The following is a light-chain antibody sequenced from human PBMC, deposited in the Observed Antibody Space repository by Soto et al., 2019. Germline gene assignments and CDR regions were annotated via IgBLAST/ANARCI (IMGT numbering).Light chain of an antibody. CDR3: CSYAGTNTFV. Sequence: QSALTQPASVSGSPGQSITISCTGTSSDVGSYNLVSWYQQHPGKAPKLMIYEGNKRPSGVSNRFSGSKSANTASLTISGLRTDDEADYYCCSYAGTNTFVFGTGTKLTVL. CDR1: SSDVGSYNL. J-gene: IGLJ1*01. CDR2: EGN. V-gene: IGLV2-23*01.